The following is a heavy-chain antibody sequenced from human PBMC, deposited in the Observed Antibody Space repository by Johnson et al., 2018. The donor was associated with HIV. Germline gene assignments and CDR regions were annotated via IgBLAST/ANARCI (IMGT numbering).Heavy chain of an antibody. CDR1: GFTFSSYA. D-gene: IGHD2-8*01. CDR3: VRDNPSRMVAAFDI. Sequence: QMLLVESGGGVVQPGRSLRLSCAASGFTFSSYAMHWVRQAPGKGLEWVAVISKDGANNYHADSVKGRFTISRDNVKNSLYLQMNSLRAEDTAVYYCVRDNPSRMVAAFDIWGQGTMVTVSS. J-gene: IGHJ3*02. V-gene: IGHV3-30*04. CDR2: ISKDGANN.